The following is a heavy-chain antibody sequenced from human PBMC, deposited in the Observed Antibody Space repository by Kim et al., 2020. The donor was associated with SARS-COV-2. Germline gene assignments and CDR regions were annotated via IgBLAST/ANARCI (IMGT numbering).Heavy chain of an antibody. V-gene: IGHV3-53*01. D-gene: IGHD3-10*01. CDR2: ST. J-gene: IGHJ4*02. Sequence: STYYADHETGRCTIPRDNSKNTLYVQMNSLRAEDTAVYYCARDLNSGIDHWGQGTLVTVSS. CDR3: ARDLNSGIDH.